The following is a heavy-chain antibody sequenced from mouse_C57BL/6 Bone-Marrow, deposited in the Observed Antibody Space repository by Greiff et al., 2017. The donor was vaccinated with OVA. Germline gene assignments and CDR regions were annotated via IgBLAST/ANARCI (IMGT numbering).Heavy chain of an antibody. V-gene: IGHV1-59*01. CDR1: GYTFTSYW. CDR2: IAPSDSYT. J-gene: IGHJ4*01. Sequence: VQLQQPGAELVRPGTSVKLSCKASGYTFTSYWMHWVKQRPGQGLEWIGVIAPSDSYTNYNQKFKGKATLTVDTSSSTAYMQLSSLTSEDSAVYYCARVGPYYYAMDYWGQGTSVTVSS. CDR3: ARVGPYYYAMDY. D-gene: IGHD1-1*02.